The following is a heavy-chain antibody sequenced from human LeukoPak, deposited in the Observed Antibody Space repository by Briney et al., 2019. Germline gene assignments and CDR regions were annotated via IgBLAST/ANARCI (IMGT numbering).Heavy chain of an antibody. CDR2: INHSGST. CDR1: GFTFNTYT. Sequence: GSLRLSCAASGFTFNTYTMNWVRRAPGKGLEWIGEINHSGSTNYNPSLKSRVTISVDTSKNQFSLKLSSVTAADTAVYYCARYRGANGYYFDYWGQGTLVTVSS. CDR3: ARYRGANGYYFDY. D-gene: IGHD3-10*01. J-gene: IGHJ4*02. V-gene: IGHV4-34*01.